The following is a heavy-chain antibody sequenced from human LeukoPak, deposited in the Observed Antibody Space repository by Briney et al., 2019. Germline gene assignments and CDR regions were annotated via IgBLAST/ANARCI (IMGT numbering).Heavy chain of an antibody. J-gene: IGHJ4*02. Sequence: GGSLRLSCASSGFNFRSYSMNWGRQAPGKGLEWVSYISSLSGTIYYADSVKGRFIISRDNAKSSLFLQMNSLRAEDTSVYYCVRDQGGAVSYWGQGTLVTVSS. CDR1: GFNFRSYS. CDR3: VRDQGGAVSY. D-gene: IGHD3-16*01. V-gene: IGHV3-48*01. CDR2: ISSLSGTI.